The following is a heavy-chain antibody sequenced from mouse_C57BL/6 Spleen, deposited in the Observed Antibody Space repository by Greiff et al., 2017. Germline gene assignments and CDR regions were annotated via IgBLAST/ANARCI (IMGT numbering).Heavy chain of an antibody. CDR3: ARGITTVVATYYFDY. Sequence: EVKLMESGPGLAKPSQTLSLTCSVTGYSITSDYWNWIRKFTGNKLEYMGYISYSGSTYYNPSPKSRISITRDTYKKQYYLQLNSVTTEDTATYYCARGITTVVATYYFDYWGQGTTLTVSS. J-gene: IGHJ2*01. CDR2: ISYSGST. D-gene: IGHD1-1*01. V-gene: IGHV3-8*01. CDR1: GYSITSDY.